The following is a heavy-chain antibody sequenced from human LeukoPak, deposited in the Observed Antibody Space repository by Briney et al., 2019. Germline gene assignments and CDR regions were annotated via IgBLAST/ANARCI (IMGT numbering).Heavy chain of an antibody. CDR3: AKDDLPLVVVPAAKKTGLDY. V-gene: IGHV3-30*18. Sequence: GKSLRLSCTASGFIFSQYVMHWVRQAPGKGLEWVGLSLYDGTKEYYTDSVKGRFTISRDSSRNTLYLQMNSLRAEDTAVYYCAKDDLPLVVVPAAKKTGLDYWGQGTLVTVSS. CDR1: GFIFSQYV. D-gene: IGHD2-2*01. CDR2: SLYDGTKE. J-gene: IGHJ4*02.